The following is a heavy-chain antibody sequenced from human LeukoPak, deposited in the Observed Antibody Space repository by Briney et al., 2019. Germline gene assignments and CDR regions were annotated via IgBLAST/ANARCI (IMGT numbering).Heavy chain of an antibody. D-gene: IGHD3-10*01. CDR1: GFTVSSNY. CDR3: ARAGILLWFGELRGYGMDV. CDR2: INHSGST. V-gene: IGHV4-34*01. Sequence: GSQRLSCAASGFTVSSNYMSWVRQPPGKGLEWIGEINHSGSTNYNPSLKSRVTISVDTSKNQFSLKLSSVTAADTAVYYCARAGILLWFGELRGYGMDVWGQGTTVTVSS. J-gene: IGHJ6*02.